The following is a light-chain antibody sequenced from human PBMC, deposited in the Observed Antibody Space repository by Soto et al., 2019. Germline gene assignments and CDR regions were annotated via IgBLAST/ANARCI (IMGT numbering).Light chain of an antibody. J-gene: IGLJ2*01. V-gene: IGLV2-11*01. Sequence: QSVLTQPRSVSGSPGQSVTISCTGTSSDVGGYNYVSWYQQHPGKAPKLMIYDVSKRPSGVPDRFSGSKPGNTASLTISGLQAEDEADYYCDSYTSTNIPVIFGGGTKVTVL. CDR3: DSYTSTNIPVI. CDR2: DVS. CDR1: SSDVGGYNY.